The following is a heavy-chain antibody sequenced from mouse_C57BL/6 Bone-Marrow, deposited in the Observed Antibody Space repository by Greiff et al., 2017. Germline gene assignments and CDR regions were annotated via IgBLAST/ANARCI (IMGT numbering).Heavy chain of an antibody. CDR2: IYPGSGST. D-gene: IGHD1-1*01. CDR3: ARYYYGSSAWFAY. Sequence: VQLQQSGAELVKPGASVKMSCKASGYTFTSYWITWVKQRPGQGLEWIGDIYPGSGSTNYNEKFKSKATLTVDTSSSTAYMQLSSLTSEDSAVYYCARYYYGSSAWFAYWGQGTLVTVSA. CDR1: GYTFTSYW. V-gene: IGHV1-55*01. J-gene: IGHJ3*01.